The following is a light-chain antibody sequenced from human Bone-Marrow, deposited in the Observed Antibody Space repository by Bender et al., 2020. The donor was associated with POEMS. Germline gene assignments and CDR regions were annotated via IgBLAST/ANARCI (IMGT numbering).Light chain of an antibody. CDR1: SSNTGSGYD. Sequence: QSVLTQPPSVSGAPGHRVTISCTGSSSNTGSGYDINWYQHLPGTAPKLLIYGYNNRPSGVPDRFSGSTSGTSASLAITGLQAEDEGDYYCQSYDNSLGGWVFGGGTKLTVL. V-gene: IGLV1-40*01. CDR3: QSYDNSLGGWV. J-gene: IGLJ3*02. CDR2: GYN.